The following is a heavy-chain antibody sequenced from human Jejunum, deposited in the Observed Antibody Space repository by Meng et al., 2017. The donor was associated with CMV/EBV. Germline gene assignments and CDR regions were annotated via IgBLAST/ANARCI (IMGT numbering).Heavy chain of an antibody. D-gene: IGHD6-13*01. CDR1: GESISGSDYY. CDR2: IFRDGST. J-gene: IGHJ4*02. Sequence: QVQLQESGPGLVKPSQTLSPTGLVAGESISGSDYYWSWIRQPAGKGLEWIGRIFRDGSTNYNPSLKSRVTISLDTSKNQFSLKVTSVTAADTAVYYCARDGSTYSSSWYTNWGQGTLVTVSS. V-gene: IGHV4-61*02. CDR3: ARDGSTYSSSWYTN.